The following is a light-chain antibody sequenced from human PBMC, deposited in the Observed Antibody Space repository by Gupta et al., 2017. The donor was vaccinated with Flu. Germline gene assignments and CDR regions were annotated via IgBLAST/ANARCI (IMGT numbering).Light chain of an antibody. CDR3: SSYKNTYTLFV. CDR2: EVS. J-gene: IGLJ3*02. V-gene: IGLV2-14*01. Sequence: SALSQSPSVYASPGLSITISSPGTSSDVGGYKYVSWYQQHPGKAPNLMIFEVSNRPSGVSNRFSGSKSGNKASLTTTGLQAEDEAYYYCSSYKNTYTLFVFGGGTKLTVL. CDR1: SSDVGGYKY.